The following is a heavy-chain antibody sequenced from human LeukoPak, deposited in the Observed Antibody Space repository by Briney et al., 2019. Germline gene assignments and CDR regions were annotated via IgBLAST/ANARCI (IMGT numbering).Heavy chain of an antibody. CDR3: ARETDSTLFDY. V-gene: IGHV3-48*03. Sequence: GGSLRLSCAASGFTFSIYEMNWVRQAPGKGLEWVSYISSSGSTIYYADSVKGRFTISRDNARNSPYLQMNSLRAEDTAVYYCARETDSTLFDYWGQGTLVIVSS. D-gene: IGHD2-2*01. CDR2: ISSSGSTI. CDR1: GFTFSIYE. J-gene: IGHJ4*02.